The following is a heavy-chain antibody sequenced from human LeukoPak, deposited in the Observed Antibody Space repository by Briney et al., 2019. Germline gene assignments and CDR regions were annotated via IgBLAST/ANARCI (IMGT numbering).Heavy chain of an antibody. CDR2: ISHDGSI. J-gene: IGHJ4*02. V-gene: IGHV3-74*01. D-gene: IGHD5-24*01. CDR3: ARDWVYKIDY. CDR1: GFTFSSCV. Sequence: GGFLRLSCETAGFTFSSCVMHWVRRTPGKGLVWVSRISHDGSISYADSVKGRFTISRDNAKNTLILQMNSLRAEDTAVYYCARDWVYKIDYWGRGTLVTVSS.